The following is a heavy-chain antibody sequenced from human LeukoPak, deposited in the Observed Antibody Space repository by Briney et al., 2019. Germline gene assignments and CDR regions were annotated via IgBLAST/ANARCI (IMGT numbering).Heavy chain of an antibody. CDR1: GITFSNYS. CDR2: ISGSAHKI. D-gene: IGHD5-18*01. J-gene: IGHJ4*02. V-gene: IGHV3-23*01. Sequence: GGFLKLSCVASGITFSNYSVSWGRPAPEKGLDWVSVISGSAHKIRYADSVKGRFTISRDNSENIVYLQMNNLRVEDTAVYYCAGRPTGYSSGYIHWGQGTLVTVSS. CDR3: AGRPTGYSSGYIH.